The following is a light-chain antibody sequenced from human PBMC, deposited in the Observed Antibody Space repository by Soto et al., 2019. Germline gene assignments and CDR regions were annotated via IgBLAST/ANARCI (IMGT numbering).Light chain of an antibody. CDR2: MAS. CDR1: QPIRGY. V-gene: IGKV1-5*03. Sequence: DLPITQSPSTLSASVGDRITITCRASQPIRGYLAWYQQKPGKAPNLLIYMASTLQSGVPSRFSGRGSGTEFTLTISSLQPDDFATYYCQQYNSYSATFGQGTKVDIK. J-gene: IGKJ1*01. CDR3: QQYNSYSAT.